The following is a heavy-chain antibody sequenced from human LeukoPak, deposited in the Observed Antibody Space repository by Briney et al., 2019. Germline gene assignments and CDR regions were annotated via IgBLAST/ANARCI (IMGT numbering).Heavy chain of an antibody. V-gene: IGHV3-13*01. CDR3: AREGGLRITGTTAHGMDV. J-gene: IGHJ6*02. Sequence: PGGPLRLSCAASGFTFSSYDMHWVRQATGKGLEWVSAIGTAGDTYYPSSVKGRFTISRENAKNSLYLQMNSLRAGDTAVYYCAREGGLRITGTTAHGMDVWGQGTTVTVSS. D-gene: IGHD1-7*01. CDR2: IGTAGDT. CDR1: GFTFSSYD.